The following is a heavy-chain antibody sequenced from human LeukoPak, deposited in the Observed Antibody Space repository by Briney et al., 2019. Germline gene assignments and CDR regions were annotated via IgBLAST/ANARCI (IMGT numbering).Heavy chain of an antibody. D-gene: IGHD3-3*01. V-gene: IGHV4-34*01. CDR1: GGSFSGYY. Sequence: MPSETLSLTCAVYGGSFSGYYWSWIRQPPGKGLEWIGEINHSGSTNYNPSLKSRVTISVDKSKNQFSLKLSSVTAADTAVYYCARGTYDFWSGYYVDYWGQGTLVTVSS. CDR3: ARGTYDFWSGYYVDY. J-gene: IGHJ4*02. CDR2: INHSGST.